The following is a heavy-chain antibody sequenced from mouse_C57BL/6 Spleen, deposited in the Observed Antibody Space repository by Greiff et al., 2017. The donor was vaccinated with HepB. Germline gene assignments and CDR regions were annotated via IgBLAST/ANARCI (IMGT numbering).Heavy chain of an antibody. J-gene: IGHJ1*03. CDR2: IDPSDSYT. CDR1: GYTFTSYW. Sequence: VQLQQPGAELVKPGASVKLSCKASGYTFTSYWMQWVQQRPGQGLEWIGEIDPSDSYTNYTQKFKGKATLTVDTASSTAYMQRSSLTSEDSAVYYCERQWYDSHWYFDVWGTGTTVTVSS. D-gene: IGHD1-3*01. CDR3: ERQWYDSHWYFDV. V-gene: IGHV1-50*01.